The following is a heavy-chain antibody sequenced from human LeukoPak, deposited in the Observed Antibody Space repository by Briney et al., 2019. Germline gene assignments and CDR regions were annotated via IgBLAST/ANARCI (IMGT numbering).Heavy chain of an antibody. CDR2: ISNSGGNT. CDR1: GFTFRGFA. J-gene: IGHJ4*02. Sequence: GGSLRLSCAASGFTFRGFAMSWVRQAPGKGLEWVSTISNSGGNTYYADSVKGRFTISRDNSKNTLYLQMNSLRAEDTAVYFCAKTMGAIDHDYWGQGTLVTVSS. V-gene: IGHV3-23*01. CDR3: AKTMGAIDHDY. D-gene: IGHD1-26*01.